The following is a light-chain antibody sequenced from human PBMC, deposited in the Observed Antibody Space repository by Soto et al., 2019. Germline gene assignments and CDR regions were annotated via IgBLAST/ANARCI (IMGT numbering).Light chain of an antibody. CDR1: SSDVGGYNF. CDR2: EVS. CDR3: SSYSSSSTLV. Sequence: QSALTQPASVSGSPGQSITISCTGTSSDVGGYNFVSWYQHHPGKAPKLMIFEVSNRPSGVSNRFSGSKSGNTASLTISGLQADDEAAYFCSSYSSSSTLVFGTGTKLTVL. V-gene: IGLV2-14*01. J-gene: IGLJ1*01.